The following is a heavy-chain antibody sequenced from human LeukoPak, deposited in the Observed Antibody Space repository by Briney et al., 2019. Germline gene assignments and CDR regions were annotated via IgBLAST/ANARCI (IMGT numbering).Heavy chain of an antibody. J-gene: IGHJ5*02. Sequence: SETLSLTCTVSGGYIITSGHYWGWICQPPGKGLEWIGSVYYTGVTSTNPFFRSRMSISVDTSKNQFSLNLTSVTAADAAVYYCARERSSSGGHNWFYPWGQGTLVSVS. CDR2: VYYTGVT. CDR1: GGYIITSGHY. V-gene: IGHV4-39*07. D-gene: IGHD4-23*01. CDR3: ARERSSSGGHNWFYP.